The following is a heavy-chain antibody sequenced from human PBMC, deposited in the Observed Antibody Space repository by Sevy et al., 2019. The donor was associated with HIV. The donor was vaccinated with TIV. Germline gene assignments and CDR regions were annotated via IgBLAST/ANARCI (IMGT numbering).Heavy chain of an antibody. CDR2: ISWNSGSI. J-gene: IGHJ4*02. V-gene: IGHV3-9*01. CDR1: GFTFDDYA. D-gene: IGHD6-19*01. Sequence: SLRLSCAASGFTFDDYAMHWVRQAPGKGLEWVSGISWNSGSIGYADSVKDRFTISRDNAKNSLYLQMNSLRAEDTALYYCAKDVGAVAGTFDYWGQGTLVTVSS. CDR3: AKDVGAVAGTFDY.